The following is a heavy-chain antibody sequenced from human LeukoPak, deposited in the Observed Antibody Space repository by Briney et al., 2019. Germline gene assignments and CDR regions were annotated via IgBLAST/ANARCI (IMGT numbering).Heavy chain of an antibody. D-gene: IGHD3-22*01. CDR2: INPNRGGT. CDR1: GYTFTGYY. J-gene: IGHJ1*01. V-gene: IGHV1-2*02. Sequence: ASVKVSCKASGYTFTGYYMHWVRQAPGQGLEWMGWINPNRGGTNYAQKFQGRVTMTRDTSISTAYMELSRPRSDDTAVYYCARDGVGYYDSSGYYYFQHWGQGTLVTVSS. CDR3: ARDGVGYYDSSGYYYFQH.